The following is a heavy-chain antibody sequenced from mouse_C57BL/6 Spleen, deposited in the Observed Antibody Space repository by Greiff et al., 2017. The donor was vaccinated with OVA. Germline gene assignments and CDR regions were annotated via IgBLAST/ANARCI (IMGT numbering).Heavy chain of an antibody. CDR3: ARAYYYGMDY. CDR1: GYAFSSSW. Sequence: VQLVESGPELVKPGASVKISCKASGYAFSSSWMNWVKQRPGKGLEWIGRIYPGDGDTNYNGKFKGKATLTADKSSSTAYMQLSSLTSEDSAVYFCARAYYYGMDYWGQGTSVTVSS. J-gene: IGHJ4*01. V-gene: IGHV1-82*01. CDR2: IYPGDGDT.